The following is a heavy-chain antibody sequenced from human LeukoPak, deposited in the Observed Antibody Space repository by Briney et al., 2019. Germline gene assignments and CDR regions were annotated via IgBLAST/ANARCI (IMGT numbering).Heavy chain of an antibody. V-gene: IGHV4-39*01. D-gene: IGHD6-19*01. J-gene: IGHJ3*02. Sequence: PSETLSLTCTVSGGSISSSSYYWGWIRQPPGKGLEWIGSIYYSGSTYYNPSLKSRVTISVDTSKNQFSLKLSSVTAADTAVYYCARRNSVQWLSPYDAFDIWGQGTMVTVSS. CDR1: GGSISSSSYY. CDR2: IYYSGST. CDR3: ARRNSVQWLSPYDAFDI.